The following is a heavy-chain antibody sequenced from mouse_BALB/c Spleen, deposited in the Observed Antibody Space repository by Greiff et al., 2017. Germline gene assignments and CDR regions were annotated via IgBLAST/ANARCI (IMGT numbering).Heavy chain of an antibody. V-gene: IGHV5-6-2*01. CDR3: ARQDGNYTFHFDY. J-gene: IGHJ2*01. D-gene: IGHD2-1*01. CDR1: GFTFSSYY. CDR2: INSNGGST. Sequence: EVKLMESGGGLVKLGGSLKLSCAASGFTFSSYYMSWVRQTPEKRLELVAAINSNGGSTYYPDTVKGRFTISRDNAKNTLYLQMSSLKSEDTALYYCARQDGNYTFHFDYWGQGTTLTVSS.